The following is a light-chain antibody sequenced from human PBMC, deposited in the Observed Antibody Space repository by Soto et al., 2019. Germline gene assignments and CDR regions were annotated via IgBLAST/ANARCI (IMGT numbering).Light chain of an antibody. CDR3: QQTYSTPWT. J-gene: IGKJ1*01. CDR1: QSISSY. Sequence: DIPMTQSPSSLSASVGDRVTITCRASQSISSYLNWYQQKPGKAPKLLIYLASSLQSGVPSRFSGSGSGTDFTLTIRSLQPEDFATYYCQQTYSTPWTFGQGTKVEIK. CDR2: LAS. V-gene: IGKV1-39*01.